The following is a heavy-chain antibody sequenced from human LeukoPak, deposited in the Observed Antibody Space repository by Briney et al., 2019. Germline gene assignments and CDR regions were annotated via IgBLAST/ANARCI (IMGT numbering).Heavy chain of an antibody. Sequence: SETLSLTCAVSGVSIRSFYWSWFRQPPGKGLEWIGYINDSGRTNYNPSLKSRVTISRDTSRNHFSLRLSSVTAADTAVYYCARLLFGLRYFDHWGQGTTVSVSS. CDR2: INDSGRT. J-gene: IGHJ4*02. V-gene: IGHV4-59*08. CDR3: ARLLFGLRYFDH. D-gene: IGHD5/OR15-5a*01. CDR1: GVSIRSFY.